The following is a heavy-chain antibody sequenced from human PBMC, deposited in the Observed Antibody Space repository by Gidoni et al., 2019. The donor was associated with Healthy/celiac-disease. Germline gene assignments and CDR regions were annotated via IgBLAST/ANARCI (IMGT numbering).Heavy chain of an antibody. CDR1: GFTFSSYA. CDR3: ARELVPGGWYNHYYYGMDV. J-gene: IGHJ6*02. CDR2: ISYDGSNK. Sequence: QVQLVESGGGVVQPGRSLRLSCAASGFTFSSYAMHWVRQAPGKGLEWVAGISYDGSNKYYADSVKGRFTISRDNSKNTLYLQMNSLRAEDTAVYYCARELVPGGWYNHYYYGMDVWGQGTTVTVSS. V-gene: IGHV3-30*01. D-gene: IGHD6-19*01.